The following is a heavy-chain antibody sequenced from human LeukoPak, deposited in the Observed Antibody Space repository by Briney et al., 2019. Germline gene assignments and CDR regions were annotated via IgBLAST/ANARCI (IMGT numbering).Heavy chain of an antibody. D-gene: IGHD3-22*01. CDR3: ARASDLARGYYDSSGYT. CDR2: INPNSGGT. V-gene: IGHV1-2*02. J-gene: IGHJ4*02. Sequence: GSVKVSCKASGYTFTGYYMHWVRQAPGQGLEWMGWINPNSGGTNYAQKFQGRVTMTRDTSISTAYMELSRLRSDDTAVYYCARASDLARGYYDSSGYTWGQGTLVAVSS. CDR1: GYTFTGYY.